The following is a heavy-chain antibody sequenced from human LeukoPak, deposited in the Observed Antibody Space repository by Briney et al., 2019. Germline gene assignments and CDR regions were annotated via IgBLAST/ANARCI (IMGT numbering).Heavy chain of an antibody. CDR2: ISGSGGST. V-gene: IGHV3-23*01. CDR3: ARSGLNRFDY. D-gene: IGHD2-15*01. Sequence: GGSLRLSCAASGFTFSSYAMSWVRQAPGKGLEWVSAISGSGGSTYYADSVKGRFSISRDSSKNTLYLQMNSLRAEDTAAYYCARSGLNRFDYWGQGTLVTVSS. J-gene: IGHJ4*02. CDR1: GFTFSSYA.